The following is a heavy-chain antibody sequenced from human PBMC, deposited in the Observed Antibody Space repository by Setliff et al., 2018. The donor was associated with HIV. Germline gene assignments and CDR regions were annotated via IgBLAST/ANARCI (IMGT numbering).Heavy chain of an antibody. V-gene: IGHV3-48*03. CDR1: GFTFSSYE. Sequence: GGSLRLSCAASGFTFSSYEMDWVRQAPGKGLEWVSYISDSGATIYYADFVKGRFTISRDNAKNSLYLQMNSLKAEDTAVYYCARTREPDPFDYDRSAFRSVWGQGTLVTVSS. CDR3: ARTREPDPFDYDRSAFRSV. J-gene: IGHJ4*02. CDR2: ISDSGATI. D-gene: IGHD3-22*01.